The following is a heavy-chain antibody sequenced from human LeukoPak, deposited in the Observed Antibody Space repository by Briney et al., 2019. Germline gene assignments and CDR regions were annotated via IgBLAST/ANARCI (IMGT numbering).Heavy chain of an antibody. V-gene: IGHV4-34*01. CDR3: ARGGVTVTITRSFDY. CDR1: GGFFSGYY. J-gene: IGHJ4*02. Sequence: PSETLSLTCAVYGGFFSGYYWSWIRQPPGKGLEWIGEINHSGSTNYNPSLKSRVTISVDTSKNQFSLKLSSVTAADTAVYYCARGGVTVTITRSFDYWGQGTLVTVSS. D-gene: IGHD4-17*01. CDR2: INHSGST.